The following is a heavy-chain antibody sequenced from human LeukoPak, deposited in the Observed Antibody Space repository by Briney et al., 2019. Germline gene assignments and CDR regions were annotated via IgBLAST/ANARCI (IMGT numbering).Heavy chain of an antibody. CDR2: ISSSGSTI. CDR1: GFTFSSYE. V-gene: IGHV3-48*03. Sequence: PGGSLRLSCAASGFTFSSYEMNWVRQAPGKGLEWVSYISSSGSTIYYADSVKGRFTISRDNAKNSLYLQMNSLRAEDTAVYYCAGGSHYYPYYYYYMDVWGKGTTVTVSS. J-gene: IGHJ6*03. CDR3: AGGSHYYPYYYYYMDV. D-gene: IGHD3-10*01.